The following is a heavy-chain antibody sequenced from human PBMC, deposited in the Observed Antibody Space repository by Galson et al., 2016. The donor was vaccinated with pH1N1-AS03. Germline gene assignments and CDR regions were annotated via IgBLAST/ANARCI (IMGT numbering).Heavy chain of an antibody. CDR3: ARHLYGDYVGWFDP. Sequence: LSLTCTVSGGSISTSSYYWGWIRQPPGKGLEWIGSIYYSGSTYYNPSLKSRVTISVDTSTNQFSLKLSSVTAADTSVYYFARHLYGDYVGWFDPWDQGTLVTVSS. CDR1: GGSISTSSYY. J-gene: IGHJ5*02. V-gene: IGHV4-39*01. CDR2: IYYSGST. D-gene: IGHD4-17*01.